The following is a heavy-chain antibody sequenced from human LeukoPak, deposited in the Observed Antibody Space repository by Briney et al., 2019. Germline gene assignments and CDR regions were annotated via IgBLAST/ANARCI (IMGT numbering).Heavy chain of an antibody. V-gene: IGHV5-51*01. J-gene: IGHJ4*02. CDR2: IYPGDSNT. D-gene: IGHD6-13*01. CDR1: GYSFTRYW. Sequence: GESPKISCKGSGYSFTRYWIGWVRQMPGKGLEWMGIIYPGDSNTRYSPSFQGQVTISVDKSISTVYLQWSSLKASDTAMYYCARYFGYSSSWFVDYWGQGTLVSVSS. CDR3: ARYFGYSSSWFVDY.